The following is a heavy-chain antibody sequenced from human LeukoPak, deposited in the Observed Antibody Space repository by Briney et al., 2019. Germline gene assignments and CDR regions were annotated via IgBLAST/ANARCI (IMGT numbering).Heavy chain of an antibody. D-gene: IGHD6-13*01. J-gene: IGHJ4*02. Sequence: GGSLRLSCAASGFTVSSNYMNWVRQAPGKGLEWVSIIYSGGSTYYADSVKGRFTISRDNAKNSLYLQMNSLRAEDTAVYYCARDYSSSWYNFDYWGQGTLVTVSS. CDR1: GFTVSSNY. CDR3: ARDYSSSWYNFDY. V-gene: IGHV3-66*01. CDR2: IYSGGST.